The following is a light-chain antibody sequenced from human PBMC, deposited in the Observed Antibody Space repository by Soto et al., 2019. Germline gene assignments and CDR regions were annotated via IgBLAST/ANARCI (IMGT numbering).Light chain of an antibody. J-gene: IGKJ1*01. CDR1: QSVSSTY. CDR3: QQYGSSPT. Sequence: EVVLTQSPGTLSLSPGERATLSCRASQSVSSTYLAWYQQKPGQAPRLLIYAASSRATGIPDRFSGSGSGTDFTLNISRLEPEDFAVYYCQQYGSSPTFGQGTRVEIK. CDR2: AAS. V-gene: IGKV3-20*01.